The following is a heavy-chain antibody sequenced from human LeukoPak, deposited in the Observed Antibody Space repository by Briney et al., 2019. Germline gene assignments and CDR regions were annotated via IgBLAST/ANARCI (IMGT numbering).Heavy chain of an antibody. CDR1: GYTFTSYY. V-gene: IGHV1-46*01. CDR2: INPSGGST. CDR3: ARVGGYSGYGETDNWFDP. D-gene: IGHD5-12*01. J-gene: IGHJ5*02. Sequence: ASVKVSCKASGYTFTSYYMHWVRQAPGQGLEWMGMINPSGGSTSYAQKFQGRVTMTRDMSTSTVYMELSSLRSEDTAVYYRARVGGYSGYGETDNWFDPWGQGTLVTVSS.